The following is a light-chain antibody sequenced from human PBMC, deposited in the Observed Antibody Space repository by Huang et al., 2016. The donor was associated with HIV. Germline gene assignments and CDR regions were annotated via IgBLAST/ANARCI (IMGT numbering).Light chain of an antibody. CDR3: QQRSSWPRVT. CDR1: QSVSRF. Sequence: EIVLTQSPATLSLSPGVRATLSCRASQSVSRFLAWYQQKAGQAPRLLIYDASNRAIDIPARFSGSGSGTEFTLTISSLEPEDFAVYYCQQRSSWPRVTFGGGTKVELK. CDR2: DAS. V-gene: IGKV3-11*01. J-gene: IGKJ4*01.